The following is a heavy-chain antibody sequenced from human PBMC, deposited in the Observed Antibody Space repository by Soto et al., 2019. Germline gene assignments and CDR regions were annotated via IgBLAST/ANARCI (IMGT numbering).Heavy chain of an antibody. CDR3: AKGNRGEEYYYMDV. CDR2: ISGSGGST. CDR1: GFTFSSYA. D-gene: IGHD3-10*01. V-gene: IGHV3-23*01. Sequence: GGSLRLSCAASGFTFSSYAMSWVRQAPGKGLEWVSAISGSGGSTYYADSVKGRFTISRDNSKNTLYLQMNSLRAEDTAVYYCAKGNRGEEYYYMDVWGKGTTVTVSS. J-gene: IGHJ6*03.